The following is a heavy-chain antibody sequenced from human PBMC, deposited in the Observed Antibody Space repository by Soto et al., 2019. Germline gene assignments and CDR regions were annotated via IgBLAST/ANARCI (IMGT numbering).Heavy chain of an antibody. D-gene: IGHD6-6*01. CDR1: GYTFTSYA. CDR3: ARGIAARPTPLYYYYYYGMDV. Sequence: ASVKVSCKASGYTFTSYAMHWVRQAPGQGLEWMGWISAYNGNTNYAQKLQGRVTMTTDTSTSTAYMELRSLRSDDTAVYYCARGIAARPTPLYYYYYYGMDVWGQGTTVTVSS. J-gene: IGHJ6*02. CDR2: ISAYNGNT. V-gene: IGHV1-18*01.